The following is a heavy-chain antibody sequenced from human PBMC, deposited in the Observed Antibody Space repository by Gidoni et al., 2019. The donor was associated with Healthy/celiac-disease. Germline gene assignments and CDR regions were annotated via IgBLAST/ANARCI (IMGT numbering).Heavy chain of an antibody. CDR2: IYYSGST. CDR3: ARGPVDIAVAGFWFDP. Sequence: QVQLQESGPGLVKPSETLSLTCTVSGGSISSYYWSWIRQPPGKGLEWIGYIYYSGSTNYNPSLKSRVTISVDTSKNQFSLKLSSVTAADTAVYYCARGPVDIAVAGFWFDPWGQGTLVTVSS. D-gene: IGHD6-19*01. J-gene: IGHJ5*02. CDR1: GGSISSYY. V-gene: IGHV4-59*01.